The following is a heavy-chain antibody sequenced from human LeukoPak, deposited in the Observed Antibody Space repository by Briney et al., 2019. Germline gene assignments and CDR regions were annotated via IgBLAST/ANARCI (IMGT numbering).Heavy chain of an antibody. J-gene: IGHJ3*01. CDR2: IRYDGNNK. CDR3: ARRGTALNYYDSSGYGACDV. Sequence: PGRSLRLSCAASGVTFSTYGMHGVRQAPGKGLEWVAVIRYDGNNKFYVDSVRGRFTISRDNSKNTLYLQMNSLRAEDTAVSYCARRGTALNYYDSSGYGACDVWGQGTMVTVSS. V-gene: IGHV3-33*01. D-gene: IGHD3-22*01. CDR1: GVTFSTYG.